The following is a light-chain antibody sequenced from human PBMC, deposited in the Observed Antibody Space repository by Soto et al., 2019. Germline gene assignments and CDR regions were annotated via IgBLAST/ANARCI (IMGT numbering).Light chain of an antibody. CDR2: AAS. Sequence: DIQMTQSPSSLSASVGDRLTITCRASQSISIYLNWYQQKPGKAPKLLIYAASSLQIGVPSRFSGSGSETSFTLTISSLQPEDFATYHCQQSYSSPPTFGGGTKVEIK. J-gene: IGKJ4*01. CDR3: QQSYSSPPT. CDR1: QSISIY. V-gene: IGKV1-39*01.